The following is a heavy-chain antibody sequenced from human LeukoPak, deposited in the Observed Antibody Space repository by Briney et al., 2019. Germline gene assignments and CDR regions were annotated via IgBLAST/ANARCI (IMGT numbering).Heavy chain of an antibody. CDR3: AREGPLIVVVTAIPGAFDT. Sequence: PSETLSLTCAVYGGSFSGYYWSWIRQPPGKGLEWIGEINHSGSTNYNPSLKSRVTISVDTSKNQFSLKLSSVTAADTDVYYCAREGPLIVVVTAIPGAFDTWGQGTMVTVSS. CDR2: INHSGST. J-gene: IGHJ3*02. V-gene: IGHV4-34*01. D-gene: IGHD2-21*02. CDR1: GGSFSGYY.